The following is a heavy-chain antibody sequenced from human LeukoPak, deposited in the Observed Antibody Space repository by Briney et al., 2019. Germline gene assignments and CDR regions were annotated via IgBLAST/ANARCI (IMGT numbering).Heavy chain of an antibody. D-gene: IGHD4-17*01. J-gene: IGHJ5*02. CDR1: GGSISSGGYY. Sequence: SETLSLICTVSGGSISSGGYYWSWIRQHPGKGLEWIGYIYYSGSTYYNPSLKSRVTISVDTSKNQFCLKLSSVTAADTAVYYCARCGGWGVNDYGDYVDAGGLWFDPWGQGTLVTVSS. CDR3: ARCGGWGVNDYGDYVDAGGLWFDP. V-gene: IGHV4-31*03. CDR2: IYYSGST.